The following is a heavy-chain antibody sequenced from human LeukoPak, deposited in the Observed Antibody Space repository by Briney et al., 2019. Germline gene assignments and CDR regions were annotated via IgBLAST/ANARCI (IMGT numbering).Heavy chain of an antibody. CDR2: IIPIFGTA. CDR3: ARLTTEYYCDSSGYSPFDY. D-gene: IGHD3-22*01. CDR1: GGTFSSYA. V-gene: IGHV1-69*13. J-gene: IGHJ4*02. Sequence: SVKVSCKASGGTFSSYAISWVRQAPGQGLEWMGGIIPIFGTANYAQKFQGRVTITADESTSTAYMELSSLRSEDTAVYYCARLTTEYYCDSSGYSPFDYWGQGTLVTVSS.